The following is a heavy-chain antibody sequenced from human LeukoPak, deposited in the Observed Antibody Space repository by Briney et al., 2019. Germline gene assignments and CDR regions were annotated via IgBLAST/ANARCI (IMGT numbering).Heavy chain of an antibody. V-gene: IGHV4-39*02. CDR1: GGSISSSGYF. CDR2: LSFGGST. D-gene: IGHD2-2*01. Sequence: KPSETLSPTCAVSGGSISSSGYFWGWIRQSPGNGLEWIGSLSFGGSTYYNPSLKSRVTISGDTAKNHVSLKLISVSAADTAVYYCAREGLPGLCTSTSCYAVFDPWGQGTLVTVSS. J-gene: IGHJ5*02. CDR3: AREGLPGLCTSTSCYAVFDP.